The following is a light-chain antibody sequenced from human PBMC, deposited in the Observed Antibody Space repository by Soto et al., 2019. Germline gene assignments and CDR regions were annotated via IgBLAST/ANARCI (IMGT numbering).Light chain of an antibody. CDR3: SSYAGSHNVV. J-gene: IGLJ2*01. CDR1: SSDVGGYNY. V-gene: IGLV2-14*01. Sequence: QSALTQPASVSGSPGQSITISCTGTSSDVGGYNYVSWYQQHPGKAPKLMIYDVSNRPSGVSNRFSGSKSGNTASLTVSGLQAEDEADYFCSSYAGSHNVVFGGGTKLTVL. CDR2: DVS.